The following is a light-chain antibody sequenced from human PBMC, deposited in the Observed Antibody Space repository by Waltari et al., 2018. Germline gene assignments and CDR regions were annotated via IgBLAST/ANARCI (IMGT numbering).Light chain of an antibody. CDR3: MQGTHWPRT. J-gene: IGKJ1*01. CDR2: KVS. CDR1: QSLVHSDGNTY. V-gene: IGKV2-30*02. Sequence: DVVMTQSPLSLPVTLGQPASISCRSSQSLVHSDGNTYLNWFQQRPGQSPRRLIDKVSKRDSGVPDRFSGSGSGTDFTLKISRVEAEDVGVYYCMQGTHWPRTFGQGTKVQIK.